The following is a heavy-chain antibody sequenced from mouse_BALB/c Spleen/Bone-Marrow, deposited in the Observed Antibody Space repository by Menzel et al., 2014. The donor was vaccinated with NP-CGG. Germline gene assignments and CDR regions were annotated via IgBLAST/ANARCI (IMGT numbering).Heavy chain of an antibody. CDR1: GFTFSNFA. D-gene: IGHD2-4*01. Sequence: EVMLVESGGGLVKPGGSLKLSCAASGFTFSNFAMSWVRQTPDKRLEWVASISSGGSAYYPDSVKGRLSISRDNARDILFLQMSSLGSEDTAMCYCARGYDYDFDYWGQGTTLTVSS. CDR2: ISSGGSA. V-gene: IGHV5-6-5*01. J-gene: IGHJ2*01. CDR3: ARGYDYDFDY.